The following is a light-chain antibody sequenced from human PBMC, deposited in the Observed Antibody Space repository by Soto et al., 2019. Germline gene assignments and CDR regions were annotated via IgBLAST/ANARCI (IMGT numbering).Light chain of an antibody. V-gene: IGLV2-8*01. J-gene: IGLJ1*01. CDR3: SSYAGSNNPYV. CDR1: SSDVGGYNY. CDR2: EVS. Sequence: QSVLTQPPSASGSPGQSVTISCTGTSSDVGGYNYVSWYQQRPGKAPKLMIYEVSKRPSGVPDRFSGSKSGNTASLTVSGLQAEDVADYYCSSYAGSNNPYVFGTGTKVTVL.